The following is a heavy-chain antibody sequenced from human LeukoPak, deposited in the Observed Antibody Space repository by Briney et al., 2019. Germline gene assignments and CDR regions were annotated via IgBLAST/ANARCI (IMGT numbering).Heavy chain of an antibody. Sequence: GGSLRLSCAASGFTFSSYAMSGVLQAPGKGLEGVSAISGSGGSTYYADSVKGRFTISRDNSKNTLYLQMNSLSVEDTAVYYCAKAGYCSSTSSYYYYYYMDVWGKGPTVTVSS. V-gene: IGHV3-23*01. J-gene: IGHJ6*03. D-gene: IGHD2-2*01. CDR3: AKAGYCSSTSSYYYYYYMDV. CDR1: GFTFSSYA. CDR2: ISGSGGST.